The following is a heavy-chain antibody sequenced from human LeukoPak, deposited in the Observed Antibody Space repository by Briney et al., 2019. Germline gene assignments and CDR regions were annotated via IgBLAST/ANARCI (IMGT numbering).Heavy chain of an antibody. Sequence: PGGSLRLSCAASGFTFSNYWMHWVRQAPGKGLVWVSRINSDGSTTTYADSVKGRFTISRDNAKNTLCLQMNSLRAEDTAVYYCARSRVEMATSLLDYWGQGTLVTVSS. V-gene: IGHV3-74*01. CDR3: ARSRVEMATSLLDY. CDR2: INSDGSTT. CDR1: GFTFSNYW. D-gene: IGHD5-24*01. J-gene: IGHJ4*02.